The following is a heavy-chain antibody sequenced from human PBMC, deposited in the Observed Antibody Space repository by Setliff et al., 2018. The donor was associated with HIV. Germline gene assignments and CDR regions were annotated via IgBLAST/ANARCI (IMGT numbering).Heavy chain of an antibody. CDR2: IYYSWST. CDR1: GGSISSSPYY. J-gene: IGHJ3*02. V-gene: IGHV4-39*07. Sequence: PSETLSLTCTVSGGSISSSPYYWGWIRQPPGKGLEWIGSIYYSWSTFYNPSLKSRVSISVDTSKNQFSLRLNSVTAADTAVYYCAREQTTETTMGFAFDIWGQGTVVTVSS. D-gene: IGHD4-17*01. CDR3: AREQTTETTMGFAFDI.